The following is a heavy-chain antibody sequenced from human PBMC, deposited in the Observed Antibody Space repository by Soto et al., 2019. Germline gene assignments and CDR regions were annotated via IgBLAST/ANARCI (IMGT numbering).Heavy chain of an antibody. CDR2: IHASGSL. CDR1: GGSFSSEGYY. Sequence: SETLSLTCTVSGGSFSSEGYYWSWVRQAPGGGLQWFGYIHASGSLYYNPYVKSRATMSMDTSGNQFSLKVSTVTVADTAGYYCARDLDGLHDDPSCPFLLHGWGQGTLVTVSS. D-gene: IGHD3-16*01. CDR3: ARDLDGLHDDPSCPFLLHG. V-gene: IGHV4-30-4*01. J-gene: IGHJ1*01.